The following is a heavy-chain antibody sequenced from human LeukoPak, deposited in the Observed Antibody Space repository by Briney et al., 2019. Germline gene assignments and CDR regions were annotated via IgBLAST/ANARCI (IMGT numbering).Heavy chain of an antibody. CDR3: ARTIFGVVSRFPSMDV. D-gene: IGHD3-3*01. V-gene: IGHV1-69*05. CDR1: GGTFSSYA. Sequence: ASVKVSCKASGGTFSSYAISWVRQAHGQGLEWMGGIIPIFGTANYAQKFQGRVTITTDESTSTAYMELSSLRSEDTAVYYCARTIFGVVSRFPSMDVWGKGTTVTVSS. CDR2: IIPIFGTA. J-gene: IGHJ6*03.